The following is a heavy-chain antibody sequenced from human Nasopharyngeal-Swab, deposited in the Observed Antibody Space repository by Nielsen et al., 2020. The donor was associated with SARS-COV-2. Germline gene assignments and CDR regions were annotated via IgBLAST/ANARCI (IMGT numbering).Heavy chain of an antibody. D-gene: IGHD6-13*01. CDR1: GFTFSSYA. Sequence: GESLKISCAASGFTFSSYAMSWVRQAPGKGLEWVSAISGSGGSTYYADSVKGRSTISRDNSKNTLYLQMNSLRAEDTAVYYCAKDVGSGQQLALYYFDYWGQGTLVTVSS. V-gene: IGHV3-23*01. J-gene: IGHJ4*02. CDR2: ISGSGGST. CDR3: AKDVGSGQQLALYYFDY.